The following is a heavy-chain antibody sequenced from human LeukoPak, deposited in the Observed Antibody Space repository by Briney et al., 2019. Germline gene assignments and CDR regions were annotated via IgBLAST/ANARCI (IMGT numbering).Heavy chain of an antibody. J-gene: IGHJ4*02. D-gene: IGHD4-23*01. Sequence: PGGSLRLFCAASGFTFSSYAMSWVRLAPGKGLEWVSSISGSGDSTYYADSVKGRFTISRDNSKNTLYLQMNSLRAEDTAVYYCAKRPGDYGGKYFDYWGQGTLVTVSS. CDR1: GFTFSSYA. CDR2: ISGSGDST. CDR3: AKRPGDYGGKYFDY. V-gene: IGHV3-23*01.